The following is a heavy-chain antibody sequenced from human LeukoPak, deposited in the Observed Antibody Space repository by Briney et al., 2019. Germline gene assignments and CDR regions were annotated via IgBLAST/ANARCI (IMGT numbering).Heavy chain of an antibody. D-gene: IGHD3-10*01. J-gene: IGHJ4*02. V-gene: IGHV3-23*01. CDR3: AKPSLGYYGSGTHREDY. Sequence: PGGSLRLSCAASGFTFTDYAMNWVRQAPGKGLEWVSTISGSGTITYYADSVKGRFTISRDNSKNTLYLQMNSLRAEDTAVYYCAKPSLGYYGSGTHREDYWGQGTLVTVSS. CDR2: ISGSGTIT. CDR1: GFTFTDYA.